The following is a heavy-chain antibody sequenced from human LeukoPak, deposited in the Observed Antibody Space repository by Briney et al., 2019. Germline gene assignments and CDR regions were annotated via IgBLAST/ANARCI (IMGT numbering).Heavy chain of an antibody. CDR1: GYNFTSYA. J-gene: IGHJ4*02. Sequence: GASVKVSCKTSGYNFTSYAMHWLRQAPGQRLEWMGRINGGNGNTKYSQQFQDRVTITREKSATTSYMELVSLTSEDTAVYYCARPRGFCSGGHCYSSSLLFKYWGQGTQVTVSS. D-gene: IGHD2-15*01. CDR2: INGGNGNT. V-gene: IGHV1-3*01. CDR3: ARPRGFCSGGHCYSSSLLFKY.